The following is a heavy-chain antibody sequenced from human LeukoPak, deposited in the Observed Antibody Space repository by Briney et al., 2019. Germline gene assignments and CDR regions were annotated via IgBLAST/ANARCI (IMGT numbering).Heavy chain of an antibody. CDR2: IYHSGST. V-gene: IGHV4-4*02. Sequence: SGTLSLTCAVSGASISSNNWWWSWVRQPPGKGLEWIGEIYHSGSTNYNPSLKSRVTMSVDTSKNQVSLKLNSVTAADTAIYYCARGSVTPDAGYWGPGTLVTVSS. CDR1: GASISSNNW. D-gene: IGHD4-17*01. CDR3: ARGSVTPDAGY. J-gene: IGHJ4*02.